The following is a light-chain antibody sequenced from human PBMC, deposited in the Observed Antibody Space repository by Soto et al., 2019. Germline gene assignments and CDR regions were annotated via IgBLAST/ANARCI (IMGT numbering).Light chain of an antibody. J-gene: IGKJ5*01. Sequence: DIQMTQSPPSLSASVGDRVTITCRASQRIHSYLNWFHQRPGKPPNLLIYDAVILQSGVPSRFSGSESRTDFTLTISSLQPEDFGTYYCQQTYITPITFGQGTRLE. V-gene: IGKV1-39*01. CDR1: QRIHSY. CDR3: QQTYITPIT. CDR2: DAV.